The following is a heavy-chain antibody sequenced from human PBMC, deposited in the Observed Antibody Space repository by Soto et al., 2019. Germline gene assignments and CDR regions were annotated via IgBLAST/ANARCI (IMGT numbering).Heavy chain of an antibody. CDR3: ARERIAAAGTGGIDY. CDR1: GGSISSGGYY. V-gene: IGHV4-31*03. D-gene: IGHD6-13*01. CDR2: IYYSGGT. Sequence: SETLSLTCTVSGGSISSGGYYWSWIRQHPGKGLEWIGYIYYSGGTYYNPSLKSRVTISVDTSKNQFSLKLSSVTAADTAVDYCARERIAAAGTGGIDYWGQGTLVTVSS. J-gene: IGHJ4*02.